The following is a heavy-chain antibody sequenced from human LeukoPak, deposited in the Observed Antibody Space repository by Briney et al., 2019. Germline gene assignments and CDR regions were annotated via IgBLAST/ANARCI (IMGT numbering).Heavy chain of an antibody. CDR3: ARVLTYSGYDTNWFDP. Sequence: GGSLRLSCAASGFTFSSYAMHWVRQAPGKGLEGVAVISYDGSNKYYAGSVKGRFTISRDNSKNTLYLQMNSLRAEDTAVYYCARVLTYSGYDTNWFDPWGQGTLVTVSS. CDR2: ISYDGSNK. D-gene: IGHD5-12*01. V-gene: IGHV3-30-3*01. J-gene: IGHJ5*02. CDR1: GFTFSSYA.